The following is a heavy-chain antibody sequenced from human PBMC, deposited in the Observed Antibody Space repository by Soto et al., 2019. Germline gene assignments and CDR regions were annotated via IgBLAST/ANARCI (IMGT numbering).Heavy chain of an antibody. V-gene: IGHV3-23*01. CDR3: AKAGYCTNGVCYLYYFDS. Sequence: GGSLRLSCAASGFTFNSYAMSWVRQAPGKGLEWVSVISGSGGSRYYADSVKGRFTISRDNSKNTLYLQMNSLRAEDTAVYYCAKAGYCTNGVCYLYYFDSWGQGTLVTVSS. CDR2: ISGSGGSR. CDR1: GFTFNSYA. D-gene: IGHD2-8*01. J-gene: IGHJ4*02.